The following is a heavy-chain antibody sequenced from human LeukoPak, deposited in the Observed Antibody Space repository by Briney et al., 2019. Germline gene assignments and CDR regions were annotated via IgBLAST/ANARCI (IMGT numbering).Heavy chain of an antibody. D-gene: IGHD6-13*01. CDR2: LNLNSGNT. J-gene: IGHJ5*02. CDR3: ARGSRAAAGHNWFDP. CDR1: GYTFTSYD. Sequence: ASVKVSCKASGYTFTSYDINWVRQATGQGLEWMGWLNLNSGNTGYAQKFQGRVTMTRNTSISTAYMELSSLRSEDTAVYYCARGSRAAAGHNWFDPWGQGTLVTVSS. V-gene: IGHV1-8*01.